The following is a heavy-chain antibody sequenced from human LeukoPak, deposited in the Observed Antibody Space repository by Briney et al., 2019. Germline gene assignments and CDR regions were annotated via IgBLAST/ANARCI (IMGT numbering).Heavy chain of an antibody. V-gene: IGHV3-30*02. CDR1: GFSFSSYG. Sequence: GGSLRLSCAGSGFSFSSYGMHWVRQAPGKGLEWMAFIRSDGSNKYYADSVKGRFTISRDNSKNTLYLQMNSLRAEDTAVYYCARSGSYYVPIDFDYWGQGTLVTVSS. CDR3: ARSGSYYVPIDFDY. D-gene: IGHD1-26*01. CDR2: IRSDGSNK. J-gene: IGHJ4*02.